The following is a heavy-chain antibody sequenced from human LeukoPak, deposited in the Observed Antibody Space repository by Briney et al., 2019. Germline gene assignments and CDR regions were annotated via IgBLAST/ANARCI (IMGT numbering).Heavy chain of an antibody. Sequence: TPSETLSLTCTVSGGSVSSGSYYWSWIREPPGKGLEWIGYIYYSGSTNYNPSLKSRVTISVDTSKNQFSLKLSSVTAAETAVYYCARENYDFWSDQVRGVRWFDPWGQGTLVTVSS. CDR1: GGSVSSGSYY. CDR3: ARENYDFWSDQVRGVRWFDP. J-gene: IGHJ5*02. D-gene: IGHD3-3*01. CDR2: IYYSGST. V-gene: IGHV4-61*01.